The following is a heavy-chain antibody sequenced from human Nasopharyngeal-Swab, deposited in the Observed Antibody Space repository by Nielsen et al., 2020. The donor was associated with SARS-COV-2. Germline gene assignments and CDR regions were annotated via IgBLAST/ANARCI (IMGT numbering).Heavy chain of an antibody. D-gene: IGHD2/OR15-2a*01. CDR3: ARRGHKNPPDP. Sequence: ASVKVSCKASGYTFTSYAMHWVRQAPGQRLEWMGWINAGNGNTKYSQKFQGRVTITRDTSASTAYMELSSLRSDDTAVYYCARRGHKNPPDPWGQGTLVTVSS. CDR1: GYTFTSYA. V-gene: IGHV1-3*01. J-gene: IGHJ5*02. CDR2: INAGNGNT.